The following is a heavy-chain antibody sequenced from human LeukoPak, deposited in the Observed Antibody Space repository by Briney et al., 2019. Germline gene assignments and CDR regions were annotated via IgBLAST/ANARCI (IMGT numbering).Heavy chain of an antibody. CDR3: ARVGEGIAAVWYFDY. CDR1: GGTFSSYA. CDR2: IIPIFGTA. D-gene: IGHD6-13*01. J-gene: IGHJ4*02. V-gene: IGHV1-69*13. Sequence: SVKVSCKASGGTFSSYAICWVRQAPGQGLEWMGGIIPIFGTANYAQKFQGRVTITADESTSTAYMELSSLRSGDTAVYYCARVGEGIAAVWYFDYWGQGTLVTVSS.